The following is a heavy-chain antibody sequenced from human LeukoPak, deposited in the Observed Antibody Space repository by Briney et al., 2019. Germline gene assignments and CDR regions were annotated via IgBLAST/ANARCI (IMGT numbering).Heavy chain of an antibody. D-gene: IGHD5-24*01. CDR2: IYYSGNT. CDR3: ARVYGYNFYYFDY. V-gene: IGHV4-31*03. CDR1: GGSISSGGYY. J-gene: IGHJ4*02. Sequence: SQTLSLTCTVSGGSISSGGYYWSWIRQHPGKGLEWIGYIYYSGNTNYNPSLKSRATISVDTSKNQFSLKLTSVTAADTAVYYCARVYGYNFYYFDYWGQGILVTVSS.